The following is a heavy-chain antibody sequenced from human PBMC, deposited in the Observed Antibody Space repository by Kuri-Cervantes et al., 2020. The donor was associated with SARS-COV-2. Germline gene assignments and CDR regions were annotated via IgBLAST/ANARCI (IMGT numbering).Heavy chain of an antibody. V-gene: IGHV4-39*02. CDR3: ARDLSSNRGYSGYDEKACDY. Sequence: SEPLSLTCTVSGSSISSSSYYWGWIRQPPGKGLEWIGSIHYSGATYYNPSLKSRVSIFVDTSKNQFSLKLSSVTAADTAVHYCARDLSSNRGYSGYDEKACDYWGQGTLVTVSS. CDR1: GSSISSSSYY. D-gene: IGHD5-12*01. J-gene: IGHJ4*02. CDR2: IHYSGAT.